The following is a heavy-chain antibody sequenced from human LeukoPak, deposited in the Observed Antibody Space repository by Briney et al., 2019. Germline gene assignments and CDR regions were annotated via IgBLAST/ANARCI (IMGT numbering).Heavy chain of an antibody. D-gene: IGHD2-2*01. J-gene: IGHJ6*02. V-gene: IGHV5-51*01. CDR3: ARLLGYCSSTSCPNYYGMDV. CDR1: GYSFTTYW. Sequence: GESLKISCTGSGYSFTTYWIGWVRQMPGKGLEWMGIMYPDDSDIRYSPTYQGQVTFSADKSISTAYLQWSSLQASDSGIYYCARLLGYCSSTSCPNYYGMDVWGQGTTVTVSS. CDR2: MYPDDSDI.